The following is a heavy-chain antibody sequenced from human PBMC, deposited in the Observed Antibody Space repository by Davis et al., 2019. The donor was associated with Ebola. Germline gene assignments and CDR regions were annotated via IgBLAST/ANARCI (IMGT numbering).Heavy chain of an antibody. J-gene: IGHJ4*02. Sequence: SETLSLTCTVSGGSISSYYWSWIRQPPGKGLEWIGYIYYSGSTNYNPSLKSRVTISVDTSKNQFSLKLSSVTAADTAVYYCARLHADYGVDYWGQGTLVTVSS. CDR3: ARLHADYGVDY. D-gene: IGHD4-17*01. CDR2: IYYSGST. V-gene: IGHV4-59*08. CDR1: GGSISSYY.